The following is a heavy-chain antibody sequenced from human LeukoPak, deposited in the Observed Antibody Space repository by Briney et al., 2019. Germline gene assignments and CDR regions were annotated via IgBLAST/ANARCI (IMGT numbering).Heavy chain of an antibody. CDR2: IKKDGSEH. CDR3: ARVQGRGD. D-gene: IGHD3-10*01. Sequence: GGSLRLSCTASGFTFSSFWMSWVRQAPGKGLEWVANIKKDGSEHNYVDSVEGRFTISRDNAKNSLYLQMNSLRAEDTAGYYCARVQGRGDWGQGTMVTVSS. J-gene: IGHJ3*01. V-gene: IGHV3-7*05. CDR1: GFTFSSFW.